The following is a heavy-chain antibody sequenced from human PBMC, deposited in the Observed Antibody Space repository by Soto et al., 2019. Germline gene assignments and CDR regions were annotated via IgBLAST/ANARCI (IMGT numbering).Heavy chain of an antibody. J-gene: IGHJ4*02. V-gene: IGHV3-23*01. CDR1: GFTFSNYA. CDR2: ISGSGGST. D-gene: IGHD1-1*01. CDR3: AKDQGRRWYDIDY. Sequence: EVQLLESGGGLVQPGGSLRLSCAASGFTFSNYAVTWVRQAPGKGLEWVSTISGSGGSTYYADSVKGRFTISRDNSKNTLYLQMNSLSAEDTAVYYCAKDQGRRWYDIDYWGQGTLVTVSS.